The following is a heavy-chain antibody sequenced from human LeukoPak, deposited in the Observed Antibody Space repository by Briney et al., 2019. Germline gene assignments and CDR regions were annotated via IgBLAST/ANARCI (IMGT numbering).Heavy chain of an antibody. CDR2: ISGSGGST. D-gene: IGHD6-19*01. Sequence: GGSLRLSCAASGFTFSSYAMSWVRQAPGKGLEWVSAISGSGGSTYYADSVKGRFTISRDNSKNTLYLQMNSLRAEDTAVYYCAKDLAQYSSGPDAFDIWGQGTMVTVSS. J-gene: IGHJ3*02. V-gene: IGHV3-23*01. CDR3: AKDLAQYSSGPDAFDI. CDR1: GFTFSSYA.